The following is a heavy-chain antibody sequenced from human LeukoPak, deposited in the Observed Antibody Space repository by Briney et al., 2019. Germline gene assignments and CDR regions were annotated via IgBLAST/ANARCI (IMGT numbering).Heavy chain of an antibody. Sequence: RTGGSLRLSCAASGFTFSSYSMNWVRQAPGKGLEWVSSISSSSSHIYYADSVKGRLTISRDNAKNSLYLQMNSLRAEDTAVYYCARAYDHVWGSYRYSEGCDAFDIWGRGTMVTVSS. CDR2: ISSSSSHI. CDR1: GFTFSSYS. CDR3: ARAYDHVWGSYRYSEGCDAFDI. J-gene: IGHJ3*02. D-gene: IGHD3-16*02. V-gene: IGHV3-21*01.